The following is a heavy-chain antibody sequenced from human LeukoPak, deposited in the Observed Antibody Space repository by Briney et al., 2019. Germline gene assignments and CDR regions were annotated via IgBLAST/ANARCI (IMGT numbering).Heavy chain of an antibody. CDR3: ASSSAYYDFWSGQKAKVNAFDI. Sequence: SETLSLTCTVSGGSISSSSYYRGWIRQPPGKGLEWIGYIYYSGSTNYNPSLKSRVTMSVDTSKNQFSLKLSSVTAADTAVYYCASSSAYYDFWSGQKAKVNAFDIWGQGTMVTVSS. D-gene: IGHD3-3*01. CDR1: GGSISSSSYY. CDR2: IYYSGST. V-gene: IGHV4-61*05. J-gene: IGHJ3*02.